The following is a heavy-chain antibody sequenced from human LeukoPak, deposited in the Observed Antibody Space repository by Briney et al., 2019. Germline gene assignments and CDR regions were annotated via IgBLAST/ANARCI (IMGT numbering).Heavy chain of an antibody. CDR2: ISAYNGNT. Sequence: GASVKVSCKASGYTFTSYGISWVRQAPGQGLEWMGWISAYNGNTNYAQKPQGRVTMTTDTSTSTAYMELRSLRSDDTAVYYCARGHGVLRFLEWLYWGQGTLVTVSS. D-gene: IGHD3-3*01. J-gene: IGHJ4*02. CDR1: GYTFTSYG. V-gene: IGHV1-18*01. CDR3: ARGHGVLRFLEWLY.